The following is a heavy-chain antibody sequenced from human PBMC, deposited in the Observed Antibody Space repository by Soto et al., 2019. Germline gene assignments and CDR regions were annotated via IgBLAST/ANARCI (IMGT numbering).Heavy chain of an antibody. J-gene: IGHJ5*02. D-gene: IGHD4-17*01. CDR1: GGSFSDYY. CDR2: INHSGST. CDR3: ARVWDYGHYDWFDP. Sequence: QVQLQQWGAGLLKPSETLSLTCAAFGGSFSDYYWSWIRQPPGKGLEWIGEINHSGSTNYNASLKCRVAILVETSKNQCSLKLNSVTAADTAVYYCARVWDYGHYDWFDPWGQGPLVTVSS. V-gene: IGHV4-34*01.